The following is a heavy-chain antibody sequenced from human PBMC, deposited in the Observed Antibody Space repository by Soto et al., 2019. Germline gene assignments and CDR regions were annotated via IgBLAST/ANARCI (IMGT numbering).Heavy chain of an antibody. CDR1: GFSIDDFA. D-gene: IGHD5-18*01. Sequence: GGSLRLSCAASGFSIDDFAMHWVRQAPGKGLEWVSSISWDSGKIGYADSVTGRFSVSRDNAKNSLFLQMSSLKPEDTAFYFCAKDNNGRYGESESTWFETWGQGTLVTVSS. J-gene: IGHJ5*02. V-gene: IGHV3-9*01. CDR2: ISWDSGKI. CDR3: AKDNNGRYGESESTWFET.